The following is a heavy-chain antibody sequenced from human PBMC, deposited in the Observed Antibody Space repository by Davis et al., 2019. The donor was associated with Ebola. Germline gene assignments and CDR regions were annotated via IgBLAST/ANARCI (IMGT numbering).Heavy chain of an antibody. V-gene: IGHV4-59*01. D-gene: IGHD4-23*01. CDR1: SGSISSYY. Sequence: SETLSLTCTVSSGSISSYYWSWIRQPPGKGLEWIGYIYYTGSTNYNPSLKSRVTISVDTSKNQFSLKLSSVTAADTAVYYCASLTVVTSIDYWGQGTLVTVSS. CDR2: IYYTGST. J-gene: IGHJ4*02. CDR3: ASLTVVTSIDY.